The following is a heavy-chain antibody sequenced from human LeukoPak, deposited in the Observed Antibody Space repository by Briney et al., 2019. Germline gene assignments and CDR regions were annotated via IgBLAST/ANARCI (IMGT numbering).Heavy chain of an antibody. CDR3: ARDLLGELLDY. CDR2: ITPSNGAT. Sequence: GASVKVSCKASGNSFTNYNMHWVRLAPGQGLEWMGIITPSNGATNYAQKFQGRVTMTTDTSTSTAYMELRSLRSDDTAVYYCARDLLGELLDYWGQGTLVTVSS. J-gene: IGHJ4*02. CDR1: GNSFTNYN. V-gene: IGHV1-46*01. D-gene: IGHD1-26*01.